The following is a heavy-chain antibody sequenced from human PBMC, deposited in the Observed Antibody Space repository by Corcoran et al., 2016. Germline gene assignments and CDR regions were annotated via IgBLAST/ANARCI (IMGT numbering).Heavy chain of an antibody. CDR1: GFTFSSYS. Sequence: EVQLVESGGGLVQPGGSLRLSCAASGFTFSSYSMNWVRQAPGQGLGWVSYISSSSSTIYYADSVKGRFTLSRDNAKNTLYLQMNSLRAEDTAVYYCARTRDGYYFDYWGQGTLVTVSS. J-gene: IGHJ4*02. CDR2: ISSSSSTI. CDR3: ARTRDGYYFDY. V-gene: IGHV3-48*04.